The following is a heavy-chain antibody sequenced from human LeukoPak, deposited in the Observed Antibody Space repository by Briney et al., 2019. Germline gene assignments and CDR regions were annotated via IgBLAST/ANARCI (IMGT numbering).Heavy chain of an antibody. D-gene: IGHD4-17*01. CDR3: ARDRRLTTVTRGFDY. Sequence: GGYLRLSGAASGFTFSSYEMNWVRQAPGKGLEWVSYISSSGSTIYYADSVKGRFTVSRDNAKNSLYLQMNSLRAEDTALYYCARDRRLTTVTRGFDYWGQGTLVTVSS. CDR2: ISSSGSTI. J-gene: IGHJ4*02. V-gene: IGHV3-48*03. CDR1: GFTFSSYE.